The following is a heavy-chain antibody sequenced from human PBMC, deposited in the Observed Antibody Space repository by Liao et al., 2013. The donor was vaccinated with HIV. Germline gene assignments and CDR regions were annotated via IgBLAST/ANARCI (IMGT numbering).Heavy chain of an antibody. V-gene: IGHV4-59*12. D-gene: IGHD7-27*01. Sequence: QVQLQESGPGLVKPSDTLSLTCTVSGGSISDYYWSWIRQPPRKGLEWIGFTHYSGRTNYSPSLKSRVTMSVDTSKNQFSLKLSSVTAADTAVYYCARDLNWGRDGVLGYYFDYWGQGTLVTVSS. CDR1: GGSISDYY. CDR3: ARDLNWGRDGVLGYYFDY. J-gene: IGHJ4*02. CDR2: THYSGRT.